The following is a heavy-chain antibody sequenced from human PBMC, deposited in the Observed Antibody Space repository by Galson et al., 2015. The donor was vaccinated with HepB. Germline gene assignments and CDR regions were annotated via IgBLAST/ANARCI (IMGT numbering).Heavy chain of an antibody. Sequence: QSGAEVKKPGESLKISCQASGYSFSSYYIGWVRQMPGKGLEWMGIVYPGGSGIRYSPSFQGQVTISVDNSISTAYLQWSSLKASDIAVYYYARPGWNDEYWGQGTLVTVSS. CDR1: GYSFSSYY. J-gene: IGHJ4*02. D-gene: IGHD1-1*01. CDR3: ARPGWNDEY. CDR2: VYPGGSGI. V-gene: IGHV5-51*01.